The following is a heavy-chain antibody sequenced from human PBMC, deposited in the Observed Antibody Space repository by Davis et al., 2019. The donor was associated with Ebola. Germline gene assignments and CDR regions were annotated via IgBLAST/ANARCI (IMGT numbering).Heavy chain of an antibody. CDR3: ARVVGTAIRAYYFDY. CDR1: GYSFTSHW. Sequence: GESLKISCKGSGYSFTSHWIGWVRQAPGQGLEWMGWISAYNGNTNYAQKLQGRITMTTDTSTSTAYMELRSLRSDDTAVYYCARVVGTAIRAYYFDYWGQGTLVTVSS. J-gene: IGHJ4*02. CDR2: ISAYNGNT. D-gene: IGHD2-21*02. V-gene: IGHV1-18*04.